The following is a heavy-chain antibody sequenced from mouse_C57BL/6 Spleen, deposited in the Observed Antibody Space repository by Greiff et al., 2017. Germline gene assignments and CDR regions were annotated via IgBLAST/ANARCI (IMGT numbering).Heavy chain of an antibody. V-gene: IGHV5-4*01. CDR3: AREEGDYAMDY. CDR1: GFTFSSYA. CDR2: ISDGGSYT. Sequence: EVQGVESGGGLVKPGGSLKLSCAASGFTFSSYAMSWVRQTPEKRLEWVATISDGGSYTYYPDNVKGRFTISRDNAKKNLYMQMNHLKSEDTAMYYCAREEGDYAMDYWGQGTAVTVSS. J-gene: IGHJ4*01.